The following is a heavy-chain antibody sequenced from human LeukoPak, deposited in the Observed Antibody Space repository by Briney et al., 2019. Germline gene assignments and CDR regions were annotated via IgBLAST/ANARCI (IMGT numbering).Heavy chain of an antibody. CDR2: ISYDGSNR. J-gene: IGHJ4*02. V-gene: IGHV3-30*18. CDR1: GFTFSSYG. Sequence: GGSLRLSCAASGFTFSSYGMHWVRQAPGKGLEWVAVISYDGSNRYYADSVKGRFTISRYNSKNTLYLQMNSLRAEDTAVYYCAKDFYGDFLYYFDYWGQGTLVTVSS. D-gene: IGHD4-17*01. CDR3: AKDFYGDFLYYFDY.